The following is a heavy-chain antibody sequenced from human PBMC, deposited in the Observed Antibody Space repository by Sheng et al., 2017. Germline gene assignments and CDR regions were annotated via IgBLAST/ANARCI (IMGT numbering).Heavy chain of an antibody. CDR1: GYTFTNFY. V-gene: IGHV1-2*02. Sequence: QVQLVQSGAEVKRPGASVKVSCKASGYTFTNFYIHWVRQAPGKGLEWIGWINPNSGGTDYAHNFKGRVTLTRDTSINTAFMELSRLASDDTAVFYCARGDTPVYFVEFWGQGTLVTVS. D-gene: IGHD2-8*01. CDR2: INPNSGGT. CDR3: ARGDTPVYFVEF. J-gene: IGHJ4*02.